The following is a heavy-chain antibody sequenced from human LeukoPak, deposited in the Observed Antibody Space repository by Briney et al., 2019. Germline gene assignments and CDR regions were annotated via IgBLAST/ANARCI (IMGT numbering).Heavy chain of an antibody. J-gene: IGHJ3*02. D-gene: IGHD3-10*01. CDR2: ISWNSDNI. V-gene: IGHV3-9*01. Sequence: GGSLRLSCAASGFTFGDFAMHWVRQPPGRGLEWVSGISWNSDNIGYVDSVEGRFTISRDNAKNSLYLQMNSLRPEDTALYYCAKDLNPGSYPTDAIDMWGQGTMVTVSS. CDR1: GFTFGDFA. CDR3: AKDLNPGSYPTDAIDM.